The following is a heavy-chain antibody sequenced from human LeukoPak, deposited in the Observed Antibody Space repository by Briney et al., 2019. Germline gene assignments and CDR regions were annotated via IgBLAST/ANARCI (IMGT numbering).Heavy chain of an antibody. CDR1: GYTFTSYG. Sequence: ASVKVSCKASGYTFTSYGISWVRQAPGQGLEWTGWISAYNGNTNYAQKLQGRVTMTTDTSTSTAYMELRSLRSDDTAVYYCARTEDTAMASRYYYYYMDVWGKGTTVTVSS. J-gene: IGHJ6*03. D-gene: IGHD5-18*01. V-gene: IGHV1-18*01. CDR2: ISAYNGNT. CDR3: ARTEDTAMASRYYYYYMDV.